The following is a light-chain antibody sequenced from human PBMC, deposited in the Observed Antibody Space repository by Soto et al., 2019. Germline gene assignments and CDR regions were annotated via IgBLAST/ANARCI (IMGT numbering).Light chain of an antibody. CDR1: VRDIGNYYY. CDR2: DVS. CDR3: PSYTGSNTVL. J-gene: IGLJ2*01. Sequence: QSVLAQPPSVSGSPGQSITISCTGTVRDIGNYYYVYWYQRHPGKAPKLMIYDVSVRPSGVSNRFSGSKSGNTASLTISGLQSEDEADYYCPSYTGSNTVLFGGGTKLTVL. V-gene: IGLV2-14*03.